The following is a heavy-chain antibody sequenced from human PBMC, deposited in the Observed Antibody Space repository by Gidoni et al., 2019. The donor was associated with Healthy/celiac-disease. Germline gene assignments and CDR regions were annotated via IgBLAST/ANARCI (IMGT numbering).Heavy chain of an antibody. CDR2: IRSKAYGGTT. Sequence: EVQLVESGGGLVKPGRSLRLSCTASGFTYGDYALSCFRQAPGKGLEWVGFIRSKAYGGTTEYAASVKGRFTISRDDSKSIAYLQMNSLKTEDTAVYYCTRRPEDIVVVVAATPWGSAFDIWGQGTMVTVSS. V-gene: IGHV3-49*05. D-gene: IGHD2-15*01. CDR3: TRRPEDIVVVVAATPWGSAFDI. J-gene: IGHJ3*02. CDR1: GFTYGDYA.